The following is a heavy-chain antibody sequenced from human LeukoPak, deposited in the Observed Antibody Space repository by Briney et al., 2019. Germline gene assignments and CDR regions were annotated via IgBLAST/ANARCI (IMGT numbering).Heavy chain of an antibody. CDR3: ARCRGSFDY. V-gene: IGHV3-23*01. CDR1: GFTFSSYA. D-gene: IGHD3-10*01. CDR2: ISGSGGST. J-gene: IGHJ4*02. Sequence: PGGSLRLSCAASGFTFSSYAMSWVRQAPGKGLEWVSAISGSGGSTYYADSVKGRFTISRDNAKNSLYLQMNSLRAEDTAVYYCARCRGSFDYWGQGTLVTVSS.